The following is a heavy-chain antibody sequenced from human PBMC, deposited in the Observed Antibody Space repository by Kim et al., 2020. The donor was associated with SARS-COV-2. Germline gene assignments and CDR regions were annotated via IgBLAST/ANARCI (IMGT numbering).Heavy chain of an antibody. CDR2: GDTT. D-gene: IGHD6-13*01. CDR3: ANPRQPDY. J-gene: IGHJ4*02. V-gene: IGHV3-23*01. Sequence: GDTTAYADPVRGRFTISRDHSKNTLYLRMSSLRAEDTAIYYCANPRQPDYWGQGTLVTVSS.